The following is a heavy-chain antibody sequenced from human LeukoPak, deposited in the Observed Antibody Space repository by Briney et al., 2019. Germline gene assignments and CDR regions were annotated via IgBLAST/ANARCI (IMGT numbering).Heavy chain of an antibody. Sequence: GGSLRLSCAASGFTFSSYEMNWVRQAPGKGLEWVSYITSSGGTKYYADSVKGRFTVSKDNAKNSPYLQMNSLRADDTAVYYRARDPDSSSWTYYFDYWGQGTLVTVSS. CDR2: ITSSGGTK. CDR3: ARDPDSSSWTYYFDY. J-gene: IGHJ4*02. D-gene: IGHD6-13*01. V-gene: IGHV3-48*03. CDR1: GFTFSSYE.